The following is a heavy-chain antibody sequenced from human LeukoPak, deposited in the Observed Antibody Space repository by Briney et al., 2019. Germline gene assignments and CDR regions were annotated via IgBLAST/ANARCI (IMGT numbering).Heavy chain of an antibody. CDR1: GGSISSGDYY. V-gene: IGHV4-30-4*01. D-gene: IGHD3-22*01. CDR3: AREGSDDSRYFDY. J-gene: IGHJ4*02. CDR2: IYYSGST. Sequence: SETLSLTCTVSGGSISSGDYYWSWIRRPPGKGLEWIGYIYYSGSTYYNPSLKSRVTISVDTSKNQFSLKLSSVTAADTAVYYCAREGSDDSRYFDYWGQGTLVTVSS.